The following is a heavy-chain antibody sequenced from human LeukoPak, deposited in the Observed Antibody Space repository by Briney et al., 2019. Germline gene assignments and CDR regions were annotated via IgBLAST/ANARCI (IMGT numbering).Heavy chain of an antibody. CDR3: ARWGSISCYDY. D-gene: IGHD2-2*01. Sequence: PGGSLRLSCAASGFTFSTYAMHWVRQAPGKGLEYVSAISTNGDSTYYADSVKGRFTISRDNSKNTLLLQMGSLRADDMAVYYCARWGSISCYDYWGQGTLVTVSS. V-gene: IGHV3-64*02. CDR1: GFTFSTYA. J-gene: IGHJ4*02. CDR2: ISTNGDST.